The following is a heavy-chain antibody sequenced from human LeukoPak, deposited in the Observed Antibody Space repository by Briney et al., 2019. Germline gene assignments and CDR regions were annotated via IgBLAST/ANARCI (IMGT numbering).Heavy chain of an antibody. D-gene: IGHD6-19*01. CDR1: GGTFSSYA. Sequence: ASVKVSCKASGGTFSSYAISWVRQAPGQGLEWMGIINPSGGSTSYAQKFQGRVTMTRDTSTSTVYMELSSLRSEDTAVYYCASVGPAREWLVAFDIWGQGTMVTVSS. CDR3: ASVGPAREWLVAFDI. V-gene: IGHV1-46*01. CDR2: INPSGGST. J-gene: IGHJ3*02.